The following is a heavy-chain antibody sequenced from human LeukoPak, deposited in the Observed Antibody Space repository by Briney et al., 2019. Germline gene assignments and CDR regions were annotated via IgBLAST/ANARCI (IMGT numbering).Heavy chain of an antibody. CDR2: ISYDGSNK. CDR1: GFTFSRYG. CDR3: AKDFWEMSTTDY. D-gene: IGHD5-24*01. V-gene: IGHV3-30*18. Sequence: PGGSLRLSCAASGFTFSRYGMHWVRQAPGKGLEWVAVISYDGSNKYYADSVKGRFTISRDNSKNTLYLQMNSLRTEDTAVYYCAKDFWEMSTTDYWGQGTLVTVPS. J-gene: IGHJ4*02.